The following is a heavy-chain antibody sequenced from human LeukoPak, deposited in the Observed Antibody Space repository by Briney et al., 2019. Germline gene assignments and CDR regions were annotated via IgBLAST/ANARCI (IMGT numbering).Heavy chain of an antibody. CDR2: ISAYNGNT. Sequence: GASVTVSCKASGYTFTSYGISWVRQAPGQGLEWMGWISAYNGNTNYAQKLQGRVTMTTDTSTSTAYMELRSLRSDDTAVYYCAREEGYYDILTSFDPWGQGTLVTVSS. D-gene: IGHD3-9*01. CDR1: GYTFTSYG. V-gene: IGHV1-18*01. CDR3: AREEGYYDILTSFDP. J-gene: IGHJ5*02.